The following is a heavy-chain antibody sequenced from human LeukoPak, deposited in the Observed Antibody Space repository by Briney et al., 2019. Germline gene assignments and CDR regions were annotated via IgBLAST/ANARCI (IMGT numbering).Heavy chain of an antibody. CDR3: ARSVYNWNDVDY. CDR2: ISSTLVTT. Sequence: GGSLRLSCAASGFIFSDYYMRWIRQAPGKGLEWGSYISSTLVTTYYADSVKGRFTISRDNAKNSLYLQMNSLRAEDTAVYYCARSVYNWNDVDYWGQGTLVTVSS. J-gene: IGHJ4*02. V-gene: IGHV3-11*01. D-gene: IGHD1-20*01. CDR1: GFIFSDYY.